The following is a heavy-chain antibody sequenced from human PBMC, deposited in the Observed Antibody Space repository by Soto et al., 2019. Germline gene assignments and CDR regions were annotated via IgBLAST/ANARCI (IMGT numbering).Heavy chain of an antibody. V-gene: IGHV1-3*01. CDR2: INAGNGNT. D-gene: IGHD3-3*01. Sequence: ASVKVSCKASGYTFTSYAMHWVRQAPGQRLEWMGWINAGNGNTKYSQKFQGRVTITRDTSASTAYMELSSLRSEDTAVYYCAKDQDDTIFGEDPYYMDVWGKGTTVTVSS. CDR1: GYTFTSYA. J-gene: IGHJ6*03. CDR3: AKDQDDTIFGEDPYYMDV.